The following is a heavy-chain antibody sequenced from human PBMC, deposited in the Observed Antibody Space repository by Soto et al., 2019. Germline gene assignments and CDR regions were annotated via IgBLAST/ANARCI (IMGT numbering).Heavy chain of an antibody. CDR1: GFTFSSYS. Sequence: EVQLVESGGGLVKPGGSLRLSCAASGFTFSSYSMNWVRQAPGKGLEWVSSISSSSSYIYYADSVKGRFTISRDNAKNSLYLQMNSLRAEDTAVYYCARIGEAIVVVPAAMLDYWGQGTLVTVSS. V-gene: IGHV3-21*01. CDR2: ISSSSSYI. D-gene: IGHD2-2*01. CDR3: ARIGEAIVVVPAAMLDY. J-gene: IGHJ4*02.